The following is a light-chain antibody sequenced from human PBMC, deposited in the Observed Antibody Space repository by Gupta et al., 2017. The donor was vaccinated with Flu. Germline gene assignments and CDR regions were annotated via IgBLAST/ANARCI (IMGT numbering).Light chain of an antibody. J-gene: IGLJ1*01. CDR2: EVT. CDR1: SSDIGGYNY. Sequence: QSALTQPASVSGSPGQSITISCPGTSSDIGGYNYVSWYQLHPGKAPKLMIYEVTYRPSGISNRFSGSKSGNTASLTISGLQAEDEADYYCSSYTSNTTLYVFGTGTEVTVL. CDR3: SSYTSNTTLYV. V-gene: IGLV2-14*01.